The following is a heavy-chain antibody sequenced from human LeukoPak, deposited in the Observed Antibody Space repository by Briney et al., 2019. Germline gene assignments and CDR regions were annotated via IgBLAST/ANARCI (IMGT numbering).Heavy chain of an antibody. V-gene: IGHV3-23*01. Sequence: PGGSLRLSCAASGFTFSTYAMSWVRQAPGKGLEWVSAISGSDGSTYYADSVKGRFTISRDNSKNTLYLQMNSLRAEDTAVYYCAKPRQLRGDPVGNWFDPWGQGTLVTVSS. D-gene: IGHD3-10*01. CDR2: ISGSDGST. CDR1: GFTFSTYA. CDR3: AKPRQLRGDPVGNWFDP. J-gene: IGHJ5*02.